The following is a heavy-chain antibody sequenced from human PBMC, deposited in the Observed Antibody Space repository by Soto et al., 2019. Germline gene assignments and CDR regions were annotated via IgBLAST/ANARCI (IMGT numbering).Heavy chain of an antibody. D-gene: IGHD3-3*01. V-gene: IGHV3-11*01. J-gene: IGHJ6*02. Sequence: PWGSLLVSCESSVFFFSDYYMSWIRQAPGKGLETLCYISGTGDTTSYADSVKGRFTISRDNAKNSLFLHLNSLSAGDTAVYYCAIGGGQIYYSGMDVWGQGTTVTVSS. CDR2: ISGTGDTT. CDR3: AIGGGQIYYSGMDV. CDR1: VFFFSDYY.